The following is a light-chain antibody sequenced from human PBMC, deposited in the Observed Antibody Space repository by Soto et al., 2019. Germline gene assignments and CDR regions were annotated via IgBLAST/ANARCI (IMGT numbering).Light chain of an antibody. CDR3: QDSSTSPWP. V-gene: IGKV3-20*01. CDR2: ATS. CDR1: QSVTSTY. Sequence: AQSPGTPSLSPGERATLSCRAVQSVTSTYMAWYQQKPGQAPRLLIYATSFRATGIPDRFRGSGSGTDFTLTISSLEPEDSAVYYCQDSSTSPWPFGGGTKVDIK. J-gene: IGKJ4*02.